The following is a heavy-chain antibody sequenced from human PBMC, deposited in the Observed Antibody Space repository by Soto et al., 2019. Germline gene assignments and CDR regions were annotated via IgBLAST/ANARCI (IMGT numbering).Heavy chain of an antibody. CDR3: ARPDEDIVLVPAVRTYYYYGMDV. CDR2: IIPIFGTA. CDR1: GGTFSSYA. Sequence: SVKVSCKASGGTFSSYAISWVRQAPGQGLEWMGGIIPIFGTANYAQKFQGRVTITADESTSTAYMELSSLRSEDTAVYYCARPDEDIVLVPAVRTYYYYGMDVWGQGTTVTVSS. D-gene: IGHD2-2*01. V-gene: IGHV1-69*13. J-gene: IGHJ6*02.